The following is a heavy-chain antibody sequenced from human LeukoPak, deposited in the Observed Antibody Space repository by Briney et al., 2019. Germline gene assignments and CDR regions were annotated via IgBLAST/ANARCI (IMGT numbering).Heavy chain of an antibody. V-gene: IGHV3-23*01. J-gene: IGHJ6*02. D-gene: IGHD5-24*01. CDR1: GFTFSDYS. Sequence: GGSLRLSCAVSGFTFSDYSMSWVRQVPGKGLEWVSGIGRVGYTYYADSVKGRFTISRDNSKNTVYLQMNSLGAEDTAIYYCVKDRPCDGCMPMDAWGQGTTVTVSS. CDR3: VKDRPCDGCMPMDA. CDR2: IGRVGYT.